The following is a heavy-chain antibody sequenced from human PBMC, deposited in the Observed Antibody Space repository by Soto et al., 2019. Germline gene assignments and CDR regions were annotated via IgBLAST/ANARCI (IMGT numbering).Heavy chain of an antibody. D-gene: IGHD6-19*01. V-gene: IGHV3-23*01. Sequence: PGGSLRLSCAASGFTFSSYSMNWVRQAPGKGLEWVSGISGSGGSTYYADSVKGRFTISRDNSKNTLFLQMNSLRAEDTAVYYCANSGWGNPAGYFRHWGQGTLVTVSS. CDR1: GFTFSSYS. J-gene: IGHJ1*01. CDR3: ANSGWGNPAGYFRH. CDR2: ISGSGGST.